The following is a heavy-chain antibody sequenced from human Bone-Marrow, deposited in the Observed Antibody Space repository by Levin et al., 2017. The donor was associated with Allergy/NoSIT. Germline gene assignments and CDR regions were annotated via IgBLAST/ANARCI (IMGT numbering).Heavy chain of an antibody. V-gene: IGHV2-5*02. CDR1: GFSLTTSGVG. D-gene: IGHD2-15*01. J-gene: IGHJ4*02. CDR2: IYWDDEQ. Sequence: GSGPTLVKPTQTLTLTCTFSGFSLTTSGVGVGWIRQPPGKALEWLALIYWDDEQRYSPSLKSRLTITKDTSKNQVVLTMTNVDPVDTATYSCSHEFEVGYCAGGNCYETIGAFDSWGQGTLVTVSS. CDR3: SHEFEVGYCAGGNCYETIGAFDS.